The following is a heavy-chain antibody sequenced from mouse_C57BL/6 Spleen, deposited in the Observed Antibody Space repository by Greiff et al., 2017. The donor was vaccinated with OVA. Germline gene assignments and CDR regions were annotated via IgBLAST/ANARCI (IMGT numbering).Heavy chain of an antibody. V-gene: IGHV1-64*01. CDR1: GYTFTSYW. Sequence: QVQLQQPGAELVKPGASVKLSCKASGYTFTSYWMHWVKQRPGQGLEWIGMIHLNSGSTNYNEKFKSKATLTVDKSSSTAYMQLSSLTSEDSAVYYCARYYSNCDAMDYWGQGTSVTVSS. CDR2: IHLNSGST. CDR3: ARYYSNCDAMDY. J-gene: IGHJ4*01. D-gene: IGHD2-5*01.